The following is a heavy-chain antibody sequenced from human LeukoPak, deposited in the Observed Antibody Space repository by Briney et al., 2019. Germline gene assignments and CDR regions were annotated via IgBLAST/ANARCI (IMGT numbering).Heavy chain of an antibody. D-gene: IGHD6-13*01. J-gene: IGHJ4*02. CDR3: ARDVAAAGSDY. CDR1: GGSVSSGSYY. Sequence: SETLSLTCTVSGGSVSSGSYYWSWIRQPPGKGLEWNGYIYYSGSTNYNPSLKSRVTISVDTSKNQFSLKLSSVTAADTAVYYCARDVAAAGSDYWGQGTLVTVSS. V-gene: IGHV4-61*01. CDR2: IYYSGST.